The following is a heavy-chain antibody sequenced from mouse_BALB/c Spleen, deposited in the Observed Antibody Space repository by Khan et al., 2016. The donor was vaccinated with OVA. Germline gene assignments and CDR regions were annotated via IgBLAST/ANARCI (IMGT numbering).Heavy chain of an antibody. CDR2: ITPANGNT. D-gene: IGHD2-3*01. CDR1: GFTIKDTY. CDR3: VRPSYDPRNFDV. J-gene: IGHJ1*01. Sequence: MQLEESGAELVKPGASVKLSCTASGFTIKDTYIHWVKRRPEQGLEWIGRITPANGNTEYDPKFQGKATMSADTSSNTAYLQLSSLTSGDTAVYYWVRPSYDPRNFDVWGAGTTVTVSS. V-gene: IGHV14-3*02.